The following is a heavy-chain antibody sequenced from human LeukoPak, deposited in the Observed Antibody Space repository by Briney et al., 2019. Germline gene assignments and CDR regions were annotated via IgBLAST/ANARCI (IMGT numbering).Heavy chain of an antibody. CDR1: GYTLTSYA. CDR2: INAGNGNT. CDR3: ASIYGSGSYPEI. D-gene: IGHD3-10*01. J-gene: IGHJ4*02. Sequence: ASVKVSCKASGYTLTSYAMHWVRQAPGQRLEWMGWINAGNGNTKYSQKFQGRVTITRDTSASTAYMELSSLRSEDTAVYYCASIYGSGSYPEIWGQGTLVTVSS. V-gene: IGHV1-3*01.